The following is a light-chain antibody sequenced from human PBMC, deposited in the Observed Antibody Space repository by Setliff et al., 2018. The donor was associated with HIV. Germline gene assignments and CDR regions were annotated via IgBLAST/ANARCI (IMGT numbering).Light chain of an antibody. V-gene: IGLV2-11*01. CDR1: SSDVGGYNY. J-gene: IGLJ1*01. Sequence: SALTQPRSVSGSPGQSVTISCTGTSSDVGGYNYVSWFQQHPGKAPKLMIYDVSKRPSGVPDRFSGSRSGNTASLTISGLQTEDEADYYCVAYTRYDTYVFGSGTKVTVL. CDR2: DVS. CDR3: VAYTRYDTYV.